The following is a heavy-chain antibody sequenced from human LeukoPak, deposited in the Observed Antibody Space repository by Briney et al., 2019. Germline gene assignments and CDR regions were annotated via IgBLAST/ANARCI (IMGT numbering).Heavy chain of an antibody. Sequence: SETLSLTCTVSGGSISSGSYYWIWIRQPAGKGLEWIGRIYTSGSTTYNSSLKSRVTISLDTSKNHFSLRLSSVTAADTAVYYCARDREVGATGYYFDYWGQGTLVTVSS. CDR2: IYTSGST. V-gene: IGHV4-61*02. CDR3: ARDREVGATGYYFDY. CDR1: GGSISSGSYY. D-gene: IGHD1-26*01. J-gene: IGHJ4*02.